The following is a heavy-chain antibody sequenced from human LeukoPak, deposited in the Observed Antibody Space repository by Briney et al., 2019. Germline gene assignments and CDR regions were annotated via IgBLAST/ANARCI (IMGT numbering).Heavy chain of an antibody. CDR2: INHSGST. V-gene: IGHV4-34*01. D-gene: IGHD3-10*01. Sequence: SETLSLTRAVYGGSFSGYYWSWIRQPPGKGLEWIGEINHSGSTNYNPSLKSRVTISVDTSKNQFSLKLSSVTAADTAVYYCARVRTMVRGGFDYWGQGTLVTVSS. CDR1: GGSFSGYY. J-gene: IGHJ4*02. CDR3: ARVRTMVRGGFDY.